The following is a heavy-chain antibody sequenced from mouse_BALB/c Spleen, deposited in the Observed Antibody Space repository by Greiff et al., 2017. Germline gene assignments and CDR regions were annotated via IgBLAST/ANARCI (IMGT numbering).Heavy chain of an antibody. CDR2: INSNGGST. J-gene: IGHJ4*01. V-gene: IGHV5-6-2*01. Sequence: EVQLVESGGGLVKLGGSLKLSCAASGFTFSSYYMSWVRQTPEKRLELVAAINSNGGSTYYPDTVKGRFTISRDNAKNTLYLQMSSLKSEDTALYYCARQGSHAMDYWGQGTSVTVSS. CDR3: ARQGSHAMDY. D-gene: IGHD1-1*01. CDR1: GFTFSSYY.